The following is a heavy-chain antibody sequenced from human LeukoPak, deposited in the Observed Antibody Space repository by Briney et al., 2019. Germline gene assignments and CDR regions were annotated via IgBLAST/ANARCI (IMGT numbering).Heavy chain of an antibody. CDR2: VYPEDSQA. Sequence: GESLKISCKTSGYNFANYWIGWVRQMPGKGLEWMGIVYPEDSQAIYSPSFQGQVSISADKSIRTAYLQWISLQASDTAMYYCARRIAAAGLNWFDPWGQGTLVTVSS. D-gene: IGHD6-13*01. CDR3: ARRIAAAGLNWFDP. J-gene: IGHJ5*02. V-gene: IGHV5-51*01. CDR1: GYNFANYW.